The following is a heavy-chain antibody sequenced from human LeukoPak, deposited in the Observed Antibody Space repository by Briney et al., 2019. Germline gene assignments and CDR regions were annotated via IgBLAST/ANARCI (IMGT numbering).Heavy chain of an antibody. CDR3: ATDRGSGSSTYNWFDP. Sequence: PGGSLRLSCAASGFTFDDYAMHWVRQAPGKGLEWVSGISWNSGSIGYADSVKGRFTISRDNAKNSLYLQMNSLRAEDTALYYCATDRGSGSSTYNWFDPWGQGTLVTVSS. CDR2: ISWNSGSI. J-gene: IGHJ5*02. D-gene: IGHD1-26*01. V-gene: IGHV3-9*01. CDR1: GFTFDDYA.